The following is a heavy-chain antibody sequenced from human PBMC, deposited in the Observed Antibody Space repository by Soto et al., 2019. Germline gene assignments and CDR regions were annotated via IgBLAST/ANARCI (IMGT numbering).Heavy chain of an antibody. CDR1: GGTFSSYA. Sequence: QVQLVQSGAEVKKPGSSVKVSCKASGGTFSSYAISWVRQAPGQGLEWMGGIIPIFGTANYAQKFQGRVTITADESTSTAYMELSSLRSEDTAVYYCARDTRERNGGVVVAARDWGQGTLVTVSS. CDR2: IIPIFGTA. D-gene: IGHD2-15*01. J-gene: IGHJ4*02. V-gene: IGHV1-69*01. CDR3: ARDTRERNGGVVVAARD.